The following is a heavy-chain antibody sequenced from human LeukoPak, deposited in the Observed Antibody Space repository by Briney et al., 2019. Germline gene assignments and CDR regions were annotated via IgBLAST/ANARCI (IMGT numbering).Heavy chain of an antibody. CDR1: GGSFSGNY. D-gene: IGHD1-26*01. Sequence: SETLSLTCVVYGGSFSGNYWLWIRQPPGKGLEGIGEINHKGSTNYNPPLKSRVTISVDTSKNQSSLSLSSVTAAETAVYYCARGSNWGSYYTYWGQGTLVTVSS. V-gene: IGHV4-34*01. J-gene: IGHJ4*02. CDR2: INHKGST. CDR3: ARGSNWGSYYTY.